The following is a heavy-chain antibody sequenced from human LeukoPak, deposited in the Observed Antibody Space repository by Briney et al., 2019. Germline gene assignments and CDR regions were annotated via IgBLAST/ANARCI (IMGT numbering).Heavy chain of an antibody. J-gene: IGHJ6*03. CDR1: GGSFSGYY. CDR3: ASERTIFGTPYYYYMDV. Sequence: SETLSLTCAVYGGSFSGYYWSWIRQPPGKGLEWIGEINHSGSTNYNPSLKSRVTISVDTSKNQFSLKLSSVTAADTAVYYCASERTIFGTPYYYYMDVWGKGTTVTVSS. D-gene: IGHD3-3*01. CDR2: INHSGST. V-gene: IGHV4-34*01.